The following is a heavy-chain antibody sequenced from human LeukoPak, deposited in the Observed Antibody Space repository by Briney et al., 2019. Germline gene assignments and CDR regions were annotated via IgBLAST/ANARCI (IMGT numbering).Heavy chain of an antibody. Sequence: VGSLRLSCAASGFTFDDYAMHWVRQAPGKGLEWASLIKGDDSSTYYADSVKGRFTISRDNSKNSLYLQMNSLRTEDTALYYCAKARPGDSYGLDYWGQGTLVTVSS. J-gene: IGHJ4*02. CDR2: IKGDDSST. V-gene: IGHV3-43*02. CDR1: GFTFDDYA. CDR3: AKARPGDSYGLDY. D-gene: IGHD5-18*01.